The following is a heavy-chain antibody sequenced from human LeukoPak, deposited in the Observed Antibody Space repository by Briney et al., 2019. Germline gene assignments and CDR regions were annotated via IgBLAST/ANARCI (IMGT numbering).Heavy chain of an antibody. CDR1: GYTFTSYA. V-gene: IGHV1-3*01. Sequence: ASVKVSCKASGYTFTSYAMHWVRQAPGQRLEWMGWINAGNGNTKYSQKFQGRVTITRDTSASTAYMELSSLRSEDTAVYYCARASEQQLVVWENYYGMDVWGQGTTVTVSS. CDR3: ARASEQQLVVWENYYGMDV. CDR2: INAGNGNT. J-gene: IGHJ6*02. D-gene: IGHD6-13*01.